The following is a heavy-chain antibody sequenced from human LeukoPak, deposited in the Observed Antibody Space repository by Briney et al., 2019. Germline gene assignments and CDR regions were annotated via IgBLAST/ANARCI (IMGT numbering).Heavy chain of an antibody. CDR2: IKHDGSDK. V-gene: IGHV3-7*01. CDR3: ARDDSEFDY. J-gene: IGHJ4*02. D-gene: IGHD2-21*02. CDR1: GFTFSSYA. Sequence: GGSLRLSCAASGFTFSSYAMSWVRQAPGKGLEWVANIKHDGSDKYYVDSVKGRFTISRDNAKNSVYLQMNSLRAEDTAVYYCARDDSEFDYWGQGTLVTVSS.